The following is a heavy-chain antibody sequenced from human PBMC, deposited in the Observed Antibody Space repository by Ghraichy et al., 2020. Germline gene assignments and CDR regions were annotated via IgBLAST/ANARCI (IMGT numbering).Heavy chain of an antibody. CDR1: GYTFTSYG. V-gene: IGHV1-18*01. D-gene: IGHD2-2*01. CDR3: ARPRTSCALGCDMDV. J-gene: IGHJ6*02. Sequence: ASVKVSCKASGYTFTSYGISWVRQAPGQGLEWMGWISAYNGNTNYAQKLQGRVTMTTDTSTSTAYMELRSLRSDDTAVYYCARPRTSCALGCDMDVWGQGTTVTVSS. CDR2: ISAYNGNT.